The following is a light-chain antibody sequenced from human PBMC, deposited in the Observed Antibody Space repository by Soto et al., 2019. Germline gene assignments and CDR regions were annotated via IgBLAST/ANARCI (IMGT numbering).Light chain of an antibody. CDR2: EVD. CDR3: CSYTGANNMV. Sequence: QSALTQPPSASGSPGQSVTISCTGTGGDIGGYNYVAWYQQHPGRAPKLIIYEVDKRPSGVPDRFSGSRSGSTASLTVSGLQAGDEADYFCCSYTGANNMVFGGGTKLTVL. V-gene: IGLV2-8*01. J-gene: IGLJ2*01. CDR1: GGDIGGYNY.